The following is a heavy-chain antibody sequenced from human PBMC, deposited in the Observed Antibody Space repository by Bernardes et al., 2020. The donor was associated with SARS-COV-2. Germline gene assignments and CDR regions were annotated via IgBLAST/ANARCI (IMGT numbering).Heavy chain of an antibody. J-gene: IGHJ4*02. CDR2: IKSETDGGTS. V-gene: IGHV3-15*01. CDR1: GFSFTNDW. Sequence: GGSLRLSCVASGFSFTNDWMNWVRQAPGKGLEWVGRIKSETDGGTSDYAAAVKGRFTISRDDSRNTLYLQMNSLKPEDTGVYYCTTDPFWGQGTLVTVSS. CDR3: TTDPF.